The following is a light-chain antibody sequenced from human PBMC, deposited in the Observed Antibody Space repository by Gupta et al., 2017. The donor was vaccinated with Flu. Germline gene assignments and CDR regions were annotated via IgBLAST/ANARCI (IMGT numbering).Light chain of an antibody. CDR3: QQYGSSPYS. CDR1: QSVSSSY. V-gene: IGKV3-20*01. Sequence: EIVLTQSPGTRSFSPGERATLSCRASQSVSSSYLAWYQQKPGQAPRLLIYGASSRATGIPDRFSGSGSGTDFTLTISRLEPEDFAVYYCQQYGSSPYSFGQGTKLEIK. CDR2: GAS. J-gene: IGKJ2*03.